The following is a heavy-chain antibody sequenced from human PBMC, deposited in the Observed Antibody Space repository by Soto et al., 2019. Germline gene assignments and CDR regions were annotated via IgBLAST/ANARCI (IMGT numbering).Heavy chain of an antibody. V-gene: IGHV3-23*01. CDR3: ALNSRYCSSTSWYAD. CDR1: GFTFSSYA. J-gene: IGHJ4*02. Sequence: EVQLLESGAGLVQPGGSLRLSCAASGFTFSSYAMSWARQAPGKGLEWVSGISTSGDSTYYADSVKGRFTISRDNSKDTLYLQMNSLRAGDTAVYYCALNSRYCSSTSWYADWGQGTLVTVSS. D-gene: IGHD2-2*01. CDR2: ISTSGDST.